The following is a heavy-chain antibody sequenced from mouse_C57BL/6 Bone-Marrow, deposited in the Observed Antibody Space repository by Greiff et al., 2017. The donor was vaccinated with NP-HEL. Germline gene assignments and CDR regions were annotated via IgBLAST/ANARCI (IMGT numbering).Heavy chain of an antibody. CDR2: ISTGGGCT. V-gene: IGHV5-12*01. CDR3: ARGVLFAY. Sequence: EVKLVESGGGLVQPGGSLKLSCAASGFTFSDYYMYWVRQTPEKRLEWVGYISTGGGCTYYPDTVKGRFTISRDNAKNTLYLQMSRLKSEDTAMYCCARGVLFAYWGQGTLVTVSA. J-gene: IGHJ3*01. CDR1: GFTFSDYY.